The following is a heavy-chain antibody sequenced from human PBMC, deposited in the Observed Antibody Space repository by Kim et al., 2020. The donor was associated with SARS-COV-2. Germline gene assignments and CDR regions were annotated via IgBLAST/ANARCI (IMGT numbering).Heavy chain of an antibody. J-gene: IGHJ4*01. D-gene: IGHD4-17*01. V-gene: IGHV3-33*06. CDR2: IWFDGSEK. CDR3: AKEWVTTSTEYYYFDT. CDR1: GFPFSMSG. Sequence: GGSLRLSCAASGFPFSMSGMHWVRQAPGKGLEWVAIIWFDGSEKYYADSVKGRFTVSRDNSKNTVYLHMDSLRADDTAVYYCAKEWVTTSTEYYYFDTWG.